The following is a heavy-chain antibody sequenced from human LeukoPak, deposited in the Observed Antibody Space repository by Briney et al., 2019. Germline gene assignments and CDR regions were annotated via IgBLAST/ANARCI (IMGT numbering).Heavy chain of an antibody. D-gene: IGHD3-3*01. CDR2: IGVDETFK. CDR3: AEDFWNFRDS. J-gene: IGHJ5*01. CDR1: GFIFSENA. V-gene: IGHV3-30*02. Sequence: PGGSLRLSCAASGFIFSENAMHWVRQAPGKGLDWVAYIGVDETFKEHADSVKGRFTISRDNSETTLFLQMNSLRSDDTAVYYRAEDFWNFRDSWGQGTLVTVSS.